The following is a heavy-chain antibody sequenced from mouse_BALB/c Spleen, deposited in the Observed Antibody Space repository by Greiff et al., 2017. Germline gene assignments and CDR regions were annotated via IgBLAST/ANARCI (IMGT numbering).Heavy chain of an antibody. V-gene: IGHV1S81*02. CDR2: INPSNGRT. CDR3: ANNAMDY. CDR1: GYTFTSYW. Sequence: VQLQQPGAELVKPGASVKLSCKASGYTFTSYWMHWVKQRPGQGLEWIGEINPSNGRTNYNEKFKSKATLTVDKSSSTAYMQLSSLTSEDSAVYYCANNAMDYWGQGTSVTVSS. J-gene: IGHJ4*01.